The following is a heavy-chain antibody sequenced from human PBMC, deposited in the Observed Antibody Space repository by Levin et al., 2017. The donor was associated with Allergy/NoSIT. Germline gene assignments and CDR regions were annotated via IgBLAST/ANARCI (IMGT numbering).Heavy chain of an antibody. Sequence: LAGGSLRLSCAASGFTFSSSGMHWVRQAPGKGLEWVTVIWSNGINKYYADSVKGRFTNSRDNSKNTLFLQMNSLRVEDTAVYYCVRERGPFDGFDIWGQGTMVTVSS. CDR1: GFTFSSSG. J-gene: IGHJ3*02. V-gene: IGHV3-33*01. D-gene: IGHD3-10*01. CDR2: IWSNGINK. CDR3: VRERGPFDGFDI.